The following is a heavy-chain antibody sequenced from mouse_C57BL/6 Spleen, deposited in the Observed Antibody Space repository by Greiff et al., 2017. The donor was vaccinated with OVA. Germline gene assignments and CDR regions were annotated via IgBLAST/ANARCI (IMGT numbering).Heavy chain of an antibody. CDR1: GFTFSSYG. D-gene: IGHD2-1*01. CDR2: ISSGGSYT. J-gene: IGHJ2*01. Sequence: EVMLVESGGDLVKPGGSLKLSCAASGFTFSSYGMSWVRQTPDKRLEWVATISSGGSYTYYPDSMKGRFTISRDNAKNTPYLQMSSLKSEDTAMYYCAREGNPYYFDYWGQGTTLTVSS. V-gene: IGHV5-6*01. CDR3: AREGNPYYFDY.